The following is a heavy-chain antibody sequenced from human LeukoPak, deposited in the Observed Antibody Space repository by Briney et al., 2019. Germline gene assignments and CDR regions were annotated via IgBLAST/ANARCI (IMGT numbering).Heavy chain of an antibody. CDR2: IYHSGST. J-gene: IGHJ4*02. D-gene: IGHD3-22*01. Sequence: SETLSLTCAVSGYSISSGYYWGWIRQPPGKGLEWIGSIYHSGSTYYNPSLKCRVTISVDTSKNQFSLKLSSVTAADTAVYYCARQSPYYYDSSGPKVDYWGQGTLVTVSS. V-gene: IGHV4-38-2*01. CDR3: ARQSPYYYDSSGPKVDY. CDR1: GYSISSGYY.